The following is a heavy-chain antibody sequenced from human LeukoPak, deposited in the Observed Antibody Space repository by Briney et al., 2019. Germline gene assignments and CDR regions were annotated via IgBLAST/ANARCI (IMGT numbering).Heavy chain of an antibody. V-gene: IGHV3-23*01. J-gene: IGHJ4*02. CDR1: GFTFGSYD. D-gene: IGHD2-8*02. CDR3: AKDPGARGYVLY. Sequence: GGSLRLSCAASGFTFGSYDMSWVRQAPGKGLEWVSSISGSGGSTYYADSVKGRFTISRDNSKNTLYLQMNSLRAEDTAVYYCAKDPGARGYVLYWGQGTLVTVSS. CDR2: ISGSGGST.